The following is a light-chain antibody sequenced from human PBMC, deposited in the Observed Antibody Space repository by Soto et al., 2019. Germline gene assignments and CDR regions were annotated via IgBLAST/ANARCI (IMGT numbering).Light chain of an antibody. CDR3: CSYAGSYTLV. Sequence: QSVLTQPPSVSGSPGQSVTISCTGTSTDVGAYNYVSWYQQHPGTAPKVMIYDVSKRPSGVPDRFSGSKSDNTASLTSSGLQVEDDADYYCCSYAGSYTLVFGGGPKLTV. CDR1: STDVGAYNY. J-gene: IGLJ2*01. CDR2: DVS. V-gene: IGLV2-11*01.